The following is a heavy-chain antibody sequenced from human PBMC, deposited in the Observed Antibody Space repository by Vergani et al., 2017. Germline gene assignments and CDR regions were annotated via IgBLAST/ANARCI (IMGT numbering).Heavy chain of an antibody. CDR2: VYFSGST. CDR3: ARSRSYAAGYFFHN. CDR1: DGSIGGYY. D-gene: IGHD3-10*01. Sequence: QVQLQESGPGLVKASESLSLSCTISDGSIGGYYLNWIRQPPGKGLEWIGLVYFSGSTNYNPSLQSRVTILVDPSKNQFSLKQTSVTAADTAVYFCARSRSYAAGYFFHNRGQGTLGNVSS. J-gene: IGHJ4*02. V-gene: IGHV4-59*01.